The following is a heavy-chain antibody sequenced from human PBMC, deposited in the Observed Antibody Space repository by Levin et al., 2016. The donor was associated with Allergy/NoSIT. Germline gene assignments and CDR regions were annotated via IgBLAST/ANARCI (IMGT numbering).Heavy chain of an antibody. CDR3: AKDRMGSYFSYFDY. Sequence: VRQAPGKGLEWVSAISGSGGSTYYADSVKGRFTISRDNSKNTLYLQMNSLRAEDTAVYYCAKDRMGSYFSYFDYWGQGTLVTVSS. V-gene: IGHV3-23*01. CDR2: ISGSGGST. J-gene: IGHJ4*02. D-gene: IGHD1-26*01.